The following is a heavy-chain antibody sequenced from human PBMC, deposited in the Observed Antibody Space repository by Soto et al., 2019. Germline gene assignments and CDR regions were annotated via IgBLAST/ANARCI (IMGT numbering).Heavy chain of an antibody. J-gene: IGHJ6*02. D-gene: IGHD2-2*01. Sequence: QVQLVQSGAEVKTPGSSVKVSCKASGGTFSSYAISWVRQAPGQGLEWMGGIIHIFGTANYAQKFQGRVTITADEATSTAYMELSSLRSEDTAVYYCASTVVTPVHGMDVWGQGTKVTVSS. CDR3: ASTVVTPVHGMDV. CDR2: IIHIFGTA. CDR1: GGTFSSYA. V-gene: IGHV1-69*01.